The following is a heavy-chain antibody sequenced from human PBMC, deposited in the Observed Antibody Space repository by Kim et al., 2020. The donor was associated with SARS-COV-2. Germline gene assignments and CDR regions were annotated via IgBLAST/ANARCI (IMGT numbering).Heavy chain of an antibody. Sequence: GGSLRLSCAASGFTFSSYEMNWVRQAPGKGLEWVSYISSSGSTIYYADSVKGRFTISRDNAKSSLYLHMNSLRAEDTALYYCARETHPHNYDAFDIWGQGTMVTVSS. CDR3: ARETHPHNYDAFDI. V-gene: IGHV3-48*03. CDR1: GFTFSSYE. CDR2: ISSSGSTI. J-gene: IGHJ3*02. D-gene: IGHD4-4*01.